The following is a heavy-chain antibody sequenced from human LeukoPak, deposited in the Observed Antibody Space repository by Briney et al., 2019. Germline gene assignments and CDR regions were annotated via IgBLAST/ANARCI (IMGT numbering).Heavy chain of an antibody. D-gene: IGHD3-10*01. Sequence: PGGSLRLSCAASGFTFSSYAMSWVRQAPGKGLEWVSAISGSGGSTYYADSVKGRFTISRDNSKNTLYLQMSSLRAEDTAVYYCAKGVYGSGYYFDYWGQGTLVTVSS. CDR1: GFTFSSYA. V-gene: IGHV3-23*01. J-gene: IGHJ4*02. CDR3: AKGVYGSGYYFDY. CDR2: ISGSGGST.